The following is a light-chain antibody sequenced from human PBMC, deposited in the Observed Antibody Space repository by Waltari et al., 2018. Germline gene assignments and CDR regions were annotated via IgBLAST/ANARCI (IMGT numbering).Light chain of an antibody. J-gene: IGKJ3*01. V-gene: IGKV3-11*01. CDR3: QQRSNWPPV. Sequence: EIVLTQSPATLSLSPGERATTSCRASQSVSSYLAWYQQKPGQAPRLLIYDASNRATGIPARFSGSGSGTDFTLTISSLEPEDFAVYYCQQRSNWPPVFGPGTKVDIK. CDR2: DAS. CDR1: QSVSSY.